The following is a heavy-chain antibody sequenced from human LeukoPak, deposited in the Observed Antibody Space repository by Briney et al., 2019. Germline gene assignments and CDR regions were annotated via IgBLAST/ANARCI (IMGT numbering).Heavy chain of an antibody. V-gene: IGHV4-59*01. CDR2: IYYSGST. D-gene: IGHD2-21*01. CDR3: ARVCNFCGGDWYWYFDL. CDR1: GGSISSYY. J-gene: IGHJ2*01. Sequence: NPSETLSLTCTVSGGSISSYYWSWIRQPPGKGLEWIGYIYYSGSTNYNPSLKSRVTISVDTSKNQFSLKLSSVTAADTAVYYCARVCNFCGGDWYWYFDLWGRGALVTVSS.